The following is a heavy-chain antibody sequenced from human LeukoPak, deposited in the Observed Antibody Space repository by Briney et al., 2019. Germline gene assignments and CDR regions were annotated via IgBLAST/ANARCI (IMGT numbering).Heavy chain of an antibody. CDR3: ARGLSASYDFNWFDS. CDR1: GGSFSGHY. CDR2: INTSGTT. D-gene: IGHD2/OR15-2a*01. J-gene: IGHJ5*01. Sequence: SETLSLTCTVSGGSFSGHYWSWIRQPAGKGPEWMGRINTSGTTRYDPSLRSRVTMSVDTSKNQFSLKLTSVTAADTAVYYCARGLSASYDFNWFDSWGQGTLVTVSS. V-gene: IGHV4-4*07.